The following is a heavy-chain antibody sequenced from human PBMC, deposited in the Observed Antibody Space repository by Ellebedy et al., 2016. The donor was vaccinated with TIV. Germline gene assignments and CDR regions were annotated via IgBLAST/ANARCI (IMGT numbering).Heavy chain of an antibody. V-gene: IGHV1-8*01. CDR2: MNPNNGNT. J-gene: IGHJ6*03. Sequence: ASVKVSCXAFGYNFTSHDINWVRQATGQGLEWMGWMNPNNGNTGYAQRLQGRVTMTRNTSINTAYMELSGLRSEDTAVYYCARGEGAVTTWYYYMDVWGKGTTVTVSS. CDR3: ARGEGAVTTWYYYMDV. CDR1: GYNFTSHD. D-gene: IGHD4-17*01.